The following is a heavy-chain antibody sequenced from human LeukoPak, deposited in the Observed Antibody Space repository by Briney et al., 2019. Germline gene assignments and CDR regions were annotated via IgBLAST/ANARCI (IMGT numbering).Heavy chain of an antibody. CDR2: IRYDGSNK. J-gene: IGHJ4*02. Sequence: GGSLRLSCAASGFTFSSYGMHWVRQAPGKGLVWVAFIRYDGSNKYYADSVKGRFTISRDNSKNTLHLQMNSLRAEDTAVYYCARESESYDSSGSTFKYWGQGTLVTVSS. CDR1: GFTFSSYG. CDR3: ARESESYDSSGSTFKY. D-gene: IGHD3-22*01. V-gene: IGHV3-30*02.